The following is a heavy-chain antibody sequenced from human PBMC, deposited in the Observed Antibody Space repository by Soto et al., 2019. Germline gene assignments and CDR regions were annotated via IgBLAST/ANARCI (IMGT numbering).Heavy chain of an antibody. J-gene: IGHJ4*02. CDR3: ARVSGWYYFDY. CDR1: GYTFTSYA. CDR2: INAGNGNT. V-gene: IGHV1-3*01. D-gene: IGHD6-19*01. Sequence: QVQLVQSGAEVKKPGASVKVSCKASGYTFTSYAMHWVRQAPGQRLEWMGWINAGNGNTKYSQKFQVRFSITRYTSAITAYMELSSLRSEDTAVYYCARVSGWYYFDYWGQGTLVTVSS.